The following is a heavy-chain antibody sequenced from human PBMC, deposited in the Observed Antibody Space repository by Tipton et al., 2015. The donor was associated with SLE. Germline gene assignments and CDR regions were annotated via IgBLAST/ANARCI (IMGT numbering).Heavy chain of an antibody. J-gene: IGHJ4*02. CDR2: IYHSGST. CDR1: GGSISSYY. V-gene: IGHV4-59*04. CDR3: ARTDYDFWSGFNYYFDY. Sequence: TLFLTCTVSGGSISSYYWGWIRQPPGKGLEWIGSIYHSGSTYYNPSHKSRVTISVDTSKNQFSLKLSSVTAADTAVYYCARTDYDFWSGFNYYFDYWGQGTLVTVSS. D-gene: IGHD3-3*01.